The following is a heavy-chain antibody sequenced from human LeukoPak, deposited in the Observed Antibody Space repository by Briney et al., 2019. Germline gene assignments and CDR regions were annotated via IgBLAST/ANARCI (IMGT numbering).Heavy chain of an antibody. V-gene: IGHV3-7*04. D-gene: IGHD2-15*01. CDR2: IKQDGTEK. CDR1: GFIFSSYW. CDR3: ARFYLRIGNDY. Sequence: GGSLRLSCAASGFIFSSYWMSWVRQAPGKGLEWVANIKQDGTEKYYVDSVKGRFTISRDNAKNSLYLQMNSLRAEDTAVYYCARFYLRIGNDYWGQGTQVTVSS. J-gene: IGHJ4*02.